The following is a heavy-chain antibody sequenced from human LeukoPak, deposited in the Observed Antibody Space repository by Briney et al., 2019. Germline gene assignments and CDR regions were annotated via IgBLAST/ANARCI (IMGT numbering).Heavy chain of an antibody. Sequence: GGSLRLSCAASGFTFIMFGMNWVRQAPGKGPEWVSYISGSSGIIYYADSVKGRFTISRDNSKNTLYLQMNSLRAEDTAVYYCARDLDVWGQGTTVTVSS. CDR1: GFTFIMFG. CDR2: ISGSSGII. J-gene: IGHJ6*02. CDR3: ARDLDV. V-gene: IGHV3-48*01.